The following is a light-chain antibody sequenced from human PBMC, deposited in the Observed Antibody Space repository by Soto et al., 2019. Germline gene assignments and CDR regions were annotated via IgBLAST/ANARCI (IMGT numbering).Light chain of an antibody. V-gene: IGKV1-9*01. CDR2: VAS. CDR3: QQLNSYRLT. Sequence: IQLNKSPSSLSASVGERFTITCRASQAISSHLAWSQQKPGKAPKLLGYVASTLQSGVPSRCSGSGAGTDCSLSINSLQPEDFATYYCQQLNSYRLTVGGGTKVDI. CDR1: QAISSH. J-gene: IGKJ4*01.